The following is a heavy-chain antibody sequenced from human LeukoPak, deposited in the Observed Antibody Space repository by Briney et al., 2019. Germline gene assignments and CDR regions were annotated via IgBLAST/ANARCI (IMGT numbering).Heavy chain of an antibody. Sequence: SETLSLTRTVSGGSISSGDYYWSWIRQPPGKGLEWIGYIYYSGSTYYNPSLKSRVTISVDTSKNQFSLKLSSVTAADTAVYYCARMALRGFDYWGQGTLVTVSS. D-gene: IGHD1-7*01. V-gene: IGHV4-30-4*01. CDR2: IYYSGST. J-gene: IGHJ4*02. CDR3: ARMALRGFDY. CDR1: GGSISSGDYY.